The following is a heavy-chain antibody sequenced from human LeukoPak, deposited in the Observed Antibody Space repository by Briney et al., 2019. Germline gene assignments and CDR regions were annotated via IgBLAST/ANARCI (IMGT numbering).Heavy chain of an antibody. J-gene: IGHJ6*03. CDR3: ARTEMVVDTSMVIQNYYYMDV. V-gene: IGHV3-7*01. D-gene: IGHD5-18*01. Sequence: PGGSLRLSCAASGFTFSNYWMGWVRQAPGKGLEWVANIKQDGSEIYYVDSVKGRFTISRDTAKDSLYLQMNSLRAEDTAVYYCARTEMVVDTSMVIQNYYYMDVWGTGTTVTVSS. CDR2: IKQDGSEI. CDR1: GFTFSNYW.